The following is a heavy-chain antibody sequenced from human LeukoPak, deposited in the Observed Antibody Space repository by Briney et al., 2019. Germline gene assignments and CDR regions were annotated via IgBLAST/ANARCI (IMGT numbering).Heavy chain of an antibody. J-gene: IGHJ6*03. D-gene: IGHD3-16*01. CDR3: ARAVLSPHYYYYYMDV. CDR2: IYYSGST. Sequence: SETLSLTCTVSGGSISSSSYYWGWIRQPPGKGLEWIGSIYYSGSTYYNSSLKSRVTISVDTSKNQFSLKLSSVTAADTAVYYCARAVLSPHYYYYYMDVWGKGTTVTVSS. CDR1: GGSISSSSYY. V-gene: IGHV4-39*07.